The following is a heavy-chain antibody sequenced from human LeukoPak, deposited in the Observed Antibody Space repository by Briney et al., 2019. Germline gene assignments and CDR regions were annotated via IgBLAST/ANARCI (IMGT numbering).Heavy chain of an antibody. CDR2: INPSGGST. J-gene: IGHJ4*02. CDR1: GYTFTSYY. D-gene: IGHD3-22*01. CDR3: AREDSSGNFDY. Sequence: ASVKVSCKASGYTFTSYYMHWVRQAPGQGLEWTGIINPSGGSTSYAQKFQGRVTMTRDTSTSTVYMELSSLRSEDTAVYYCAREDSSGNFDYWGQGTLVTVSS. V-gene: IGHV1-46*01.